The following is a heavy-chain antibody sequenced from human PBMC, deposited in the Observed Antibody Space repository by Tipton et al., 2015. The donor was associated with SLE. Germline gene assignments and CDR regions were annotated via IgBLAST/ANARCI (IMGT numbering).Heavy chain of an antibody. J-gene: IGHJ4*02. V-gene: IGHV3-23*01. CDR1: GFTFSTYV. Sequence: GSLRLSCAASGFTFSTYVMTWVRQAPGKGLEWVSSISGGGETTYYADSVEGRFTISRDSSKSTLHLQMNSLRAEDTAVYYCARVDYGDPYSGNRGGFGHWGQGTLVTVSS. CDR3: ARVDYGDPYSGNRGGFGH. D-gene: IGHD4-17*01. CDR2: ISGGGETT.